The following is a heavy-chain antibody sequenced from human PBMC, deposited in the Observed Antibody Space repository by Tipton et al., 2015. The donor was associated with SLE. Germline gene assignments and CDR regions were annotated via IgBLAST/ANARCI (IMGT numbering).Heavy chain of an antibody. V-gene: IGHV3-23*01. D-gene: IGHD1-26*01. J-gene: IGHJ3*02. CDR3: AKTRRPTVGAVGDAFDI. CDR1: GFTVSSNY. CDR2: ISGSGGST. Sequence: GSLRLSCAASGFTVSSNYMSWVRQAPGKGLEWVSAISGSGGSTYYADSVKGRFTISRDNSKNTLYLQMNSLRAEDTAVYYCAKTRRPTVGAVGDAFDIWGQGTMVTVSS.